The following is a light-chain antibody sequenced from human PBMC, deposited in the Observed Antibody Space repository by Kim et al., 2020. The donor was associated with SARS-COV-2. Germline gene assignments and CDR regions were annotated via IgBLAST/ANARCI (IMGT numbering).Light chain of an antibody. Sequence: VKRTSPLSSGHSDYAIAWHQQQPEKGPRYLMKLNSDGSHRRGDGIPDRFSVSSSGAERYLTISSLQSEDEADYYCQAWGTGVQGVFGGGTQLTVL. V-gene: IGLV4-69*01. CDR2: LNSDGSH. CDR1: SGHSDYA. CDR3: QAWGTGVQGV. J-gene: IGLJ3*02.